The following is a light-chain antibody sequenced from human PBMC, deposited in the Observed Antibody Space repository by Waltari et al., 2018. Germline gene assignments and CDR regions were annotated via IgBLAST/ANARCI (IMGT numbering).Light chain of an antibody. CDR2: DVN. CDR1: SSAVDY. J-gene: IGLJ2*01. CDR3: TSYADIIPVV. V-gene: IGLV2-14*03. Sequence: QSALTQPASVSGSPGQSITISCTGSSSAVDYFSWYQQVPGKAPKFLIYDVNRRPSGVSNRFSGSKSGSTASLTISGLQPQDEADYYCTSYADIIPVVFGGGTKLTVL.